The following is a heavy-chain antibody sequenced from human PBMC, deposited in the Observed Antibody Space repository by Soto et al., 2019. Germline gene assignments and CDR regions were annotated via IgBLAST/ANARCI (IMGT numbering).Heavy chain of an antibody. CDR3: ARATGYYYDSSGYYFDY. J-gene: IGHJ4*02. CDR2: IYYSGST. CDR1: GFSIRSGGYY. Sequence: SETLSLTSTFSGFSIRSGGYYWSWIRQHPGKGLEWIGYIYYSGSTYYNPSLKSRVTISVDRSKNQFSLKLSSVTAADTAVYYCARATGYYYDSSGYYFDYWGQGTLVTVSS. D-gene: IGHD3-22*01. V-gene: IGHV4-31*03.